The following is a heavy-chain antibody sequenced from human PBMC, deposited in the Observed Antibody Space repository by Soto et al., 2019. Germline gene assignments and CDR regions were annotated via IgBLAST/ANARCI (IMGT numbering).Heavy chain of an antibody. CDR1: GFRFGDSA. CDR3: TRLKEYSGYADLDS. D-gene: IGHD5-12*01. J-gene: IGHJ4*02. V-gene: IGHV3-49*03. CDR2: VRSPSYGGAT. Sequence: EVQLVESGGALVQPGRSLRLSCEAFGFRFGDSAMGWFRQAPGKGLEWVGFVRSPSYGGATEYAASVKGRFTISRDDSKSIAYLQMYTLRVEDTAVYFCTRLKEYSGYADLDSWGQGTLVTVSS.